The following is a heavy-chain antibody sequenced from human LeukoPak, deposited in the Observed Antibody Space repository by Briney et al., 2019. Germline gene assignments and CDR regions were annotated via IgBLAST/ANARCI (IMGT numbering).Heavy chain of an antibody. Sequence: GGSLRLSCAASGFTFSTYGMHWVRQAPGKGLEWVAVIWYDGGNKYYADSVKGRFTISRDNAKNSLYLQMNSLRAEDTAVYSCARVKYDTSGYYGDYFDYWGQGTLVTVSS. CDR2: IWYDGGNK. J-gene: IGHJ4*02. D-gene: IGHD3-22*01. V-gene: IGHV3-33*01. CDR3: ARVKYDTSGYYGDYFDY. CDR1: GFTFSTYG.